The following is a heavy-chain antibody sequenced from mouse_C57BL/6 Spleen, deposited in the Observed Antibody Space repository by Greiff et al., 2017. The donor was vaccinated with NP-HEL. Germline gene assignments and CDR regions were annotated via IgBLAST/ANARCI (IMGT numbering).Heavy chain of an antibody. CDR2: IDPSDSET. V-gene: IGHV1-52*01. J-gene: IGHJ3*01. D-gene: IGHD2-2*01. CDR3: ARGRGYEGTWFAY. Sequence: QVQLQQPGAELVRPGSSVKLSCKASGYTFTSYWMHWVKQRPIQGLEWIGNIDPSDSETHYNQKFKDKATLTVDKSSSTAYMQLSSLTSEDSAVYYCARGRGYEGTWFAYWGQGTLVTVSA. CDR1: GYTFTSYW.